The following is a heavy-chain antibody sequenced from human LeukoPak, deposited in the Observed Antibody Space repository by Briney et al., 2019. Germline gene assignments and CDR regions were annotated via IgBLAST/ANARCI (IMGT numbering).Heavy chain of an antibody. D-gene: IGHD3-10*01. CDR1: GYTFTSYG. CDR3: ARERRYYGSGKPYYFDY. CDR2: ISAYNGNT. J-gene: IGHJ4*02. Sequence: GASVKVSCKASGYTFTSYGISWVRQAPGQGLEWMGWISAYNGNTNYAQKLQGRVTMTTDTSTSTAYMELRSLRSDDTAVYYCARERRYYGSGKPYYFDYWGQGTLVTVSS. V-gene: IGHV1-18*01.